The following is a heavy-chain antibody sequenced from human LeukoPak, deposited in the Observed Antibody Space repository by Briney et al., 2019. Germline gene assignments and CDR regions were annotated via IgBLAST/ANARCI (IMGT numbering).Heavy chain of an antibody. J-gene: IGHJ4*02. CDR1: GFTFNSYD. D-gene: IGHD6-19*01. V-gene: IGHV3-13*01. CDR2: IGTAGDT. Sequence: GGSLRLSCAASGFTFNSYDMHWVRQGTGKGLEWVSTIGTAGDTHYPASVKGRFTISRENAKNSLYLQMNSLRAGDTAVYYCARVAVTDEIDNWGQGTLVTVSS. CDR3: ARVAVTDEIDN.